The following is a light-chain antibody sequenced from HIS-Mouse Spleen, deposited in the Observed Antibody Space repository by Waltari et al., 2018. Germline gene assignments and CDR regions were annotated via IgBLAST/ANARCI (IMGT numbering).Light chain of an antibody. CDR1: ALPNKY. J-gene: IGLJ2*01. CDR3: YSTDSSGNHRV. CDR2: EDS. Sequence: SYELTQPPSASVSPGQTARITCSAAALPNKYAYSYPQKSGQAPVLVIYEDSKRTSGIPARFSGSSSGTMATLTISGAQVEDEADYYCYSTDSSGNHRVFGGGTKLTVL. V-gene: IGLV3-10*01.